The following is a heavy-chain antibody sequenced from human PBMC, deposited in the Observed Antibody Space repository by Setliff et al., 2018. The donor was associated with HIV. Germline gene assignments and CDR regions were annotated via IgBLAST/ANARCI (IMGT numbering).Heavy chain of an antibody. CDR1: GGSISSGGFY. CDR2: IYNSGST. J-gene: IGHJ3*02. CDR3: ARLTYYYDTSGPAAAFDI. V-gene: IGHV4-31*03. Sequence: PSETLSLTCNVSGGSISSGGFYWNWIRQHPGKGLEWIGYIYNSGSTYCSPSLQSRLTISVDTSKNQLSLKLTSVTAADTAVYYCARLTYYYDTSGPAAAFDIWGQGTMVTVSS. D-gene: IGHD3-22*01.